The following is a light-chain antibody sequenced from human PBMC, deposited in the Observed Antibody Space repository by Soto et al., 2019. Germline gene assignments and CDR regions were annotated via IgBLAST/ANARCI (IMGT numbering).Light chain of an antibody. J-gene: IGKJ3*01. CDR1: QSVSSS. CDR2: DAT. Sequence: EIVLTQSPATLSVSPGERATLSCRASQSVSSSLAWYRRKPGQAPRLLIYDATNRASGVPARFSGSGSGTDFTLTISSLEPEDFAVYYCQHRANWPLTFGTGTKVDIK. V-gene: IGKV3-11*01. CDR3: QHRANWPLT.